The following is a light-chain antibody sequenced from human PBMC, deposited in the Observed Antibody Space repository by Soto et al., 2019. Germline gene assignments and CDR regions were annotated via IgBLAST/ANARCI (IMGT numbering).Light chain of an antibody. V-gene: IGLV2-23*01. CDR2: EDV. CDR3: CSFTGSSTI. CDR1: SSDIGSYNL. Sequence: QSALTQPASVSGSPGQSITISCTGTSSDIGSYNLVSWYQQLPGKAPKLMIYEDVKRPSGVSNRFSGSKSGNTASLTISGLQAEDEADYYCCSFTGSSTIFGGGTKLTVL. J-gene: IGLJ2*01.